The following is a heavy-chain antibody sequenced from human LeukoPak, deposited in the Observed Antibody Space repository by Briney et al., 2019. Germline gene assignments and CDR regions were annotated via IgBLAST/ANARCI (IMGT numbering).Heavy chain of an antibody. J-gene: IGHJ4*02. Sequence: SGGSLRLSCAASGFTFSSYAMSWVRQAPGKGLEWVSAISGSGGSTYYADSVKGRFTISRDNSKNTLYLQMNSLRAEDTAVYYCANLLAIYGDYKDYWGQGTLVTVSS. V-gene: IGHV3-23*01. D-gene: IGHD4-17*01. CDR3: ANLLAIYGDYKDY. CDR2: ISGSGGST. CDR1: GFTFSSYA.